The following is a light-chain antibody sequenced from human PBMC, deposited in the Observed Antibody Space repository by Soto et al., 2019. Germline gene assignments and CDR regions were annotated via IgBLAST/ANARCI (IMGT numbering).Light chain of an antibody. J-gene: IGLJ2*01. CDR1: SSDVGGYNF. CDR2: EVT. Sequence: QSALTQPPSASGSPGQSVTISCTGTSSDVGGYNFVSWYQQHPGKAPKLMIYEVTKRPSGVPDRFSGSKSGNTASLTVSGLQGEDEADYYCTSYAGSNIPVVFGGGTKVTL. V-gene: IGLV2-8*01. CDR3: TSYAGSNIPVV.